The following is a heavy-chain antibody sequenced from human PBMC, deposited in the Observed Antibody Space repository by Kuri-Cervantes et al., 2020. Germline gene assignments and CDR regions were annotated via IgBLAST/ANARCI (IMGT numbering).Heavy chain of an antibody. CDR1: GFTFSSYG. CDR3: ARARYDILTGYFP. Sequence: GESLKISCAASGFTFSSYGMHWVRQAPGKGLEWVAVIWPDGSNKYYSDSVKGRFTISRDNSKNTLYLQMNSLRVEDTAMFYCARARYDILTGYFPWGQGTLVTVSS. J-gene: IGHJ5*02. CDR2: IWPDGSNK. D-gene: IGHD3-9*01. V-gene: IGHV3-33*01.